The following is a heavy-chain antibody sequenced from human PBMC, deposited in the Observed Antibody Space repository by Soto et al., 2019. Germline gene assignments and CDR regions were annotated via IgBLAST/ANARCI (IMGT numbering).Heavy chain of an antibody. CDR1: GYSFTTYG. Sequence: QVHLVQSGAEVKKPGASVKVSCKGSGYSFTTYGITWVRQAPGQGREWMGWISAHNGNTNYAQKLQVRVTVTRDTATSTAYMELRSMRSDDPAVYYWARGRYGDYWGQGDLVTVSS. V-gene: IGHV1-18*01. J-gene: IGHJ4*02. D-gene: IGHD1-1*01. CDR2: ISAHNGNT. CDR3: ARGRYGDY.